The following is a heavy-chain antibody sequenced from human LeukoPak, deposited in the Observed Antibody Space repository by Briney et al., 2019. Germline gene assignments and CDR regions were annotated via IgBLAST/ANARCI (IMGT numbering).Heavy chain of an antibody. CDR1: GGSISSSSYY. CDR3: ARHLLDSSGYYFGSGGLDY. CDR2: IYYSGST. J-gene: IGHJ4*02. V-gene: IGHV4-39*01. D-gene: IGHD3-22*01. Sequence: PSETLSLTCTVSGGSISSSSYYWGWIRQPPGKGLEWIGSIYYSGSTYYNPSLKSRVTISVDTSKNQFSLKLSSVTAADTAVYYRARHLLDSSGYYFGSGGLDYWGQGTLVTVSS.